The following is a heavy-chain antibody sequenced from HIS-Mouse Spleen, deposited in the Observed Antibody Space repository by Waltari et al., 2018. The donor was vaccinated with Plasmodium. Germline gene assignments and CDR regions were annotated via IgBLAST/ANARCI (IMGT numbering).Heavy chain of an antibody. CDR1: GYTFTGYY. D-gene: IGHD6-13*01. CDR2: ISAYNGNT. V-gene: IGHV1-18*04. CDR3: ARDFGYSSSWYYYYYGMDV. J-gene: IGHJ6*02. Sequence: QVQLVQSGAEVKKPGASVKVSCKASGYTFTGYYMHWVRQAPGQGLEWMGWISAYNGNTNYAQKLQGRVTMTTDTSTSTAYMELRSLRSDDTAVYYCARDFGYSSSWYYYYYGMDVWGQGTTVTVSS.